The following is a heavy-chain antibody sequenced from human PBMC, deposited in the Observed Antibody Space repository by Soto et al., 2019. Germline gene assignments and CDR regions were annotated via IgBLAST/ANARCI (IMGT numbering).Heavy chain of an antibody. CDR2: ISAYNGNT. J-gene: IGHJ3*02. Sequence: ASVKVSCKASGYTFTSYGISWVRQAPGQGLEWTGWISAYNGNTNYAQKLQGRVTMTTDTSTSTAYMELRSLRSDDTAVYYCARDPLITMVRGVDAFDIWGQGTMVTVSS. CDR1: GYTFTSYG. D-gene: IGHD3-10*01. V-gene: IGHV1-18*01. CDR3: ARDPLITMVRGVDAFDI.